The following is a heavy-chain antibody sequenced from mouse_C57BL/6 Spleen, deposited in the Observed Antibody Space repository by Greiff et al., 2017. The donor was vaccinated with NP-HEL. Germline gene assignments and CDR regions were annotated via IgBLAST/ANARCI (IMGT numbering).Heavy chain of an antibody. J-gene: IGHJ1*03. CDR3: ARGGSFLYFDV. CDR1: GYTFTSYW. CDR2: IDPSDSYT. Sequence: QVQLKQPGAELVMPGASVKLSCKASGYTFTSYWMHWVKQRPGQGLEWIGEIDPSDSYTNYNQKFKGKSTLTVDKSSSTAYMQLSSLTSEDSAVYYCARGGSFLYFDVWGTGTTVTVSS. V-gene: IGHV1-69*01.